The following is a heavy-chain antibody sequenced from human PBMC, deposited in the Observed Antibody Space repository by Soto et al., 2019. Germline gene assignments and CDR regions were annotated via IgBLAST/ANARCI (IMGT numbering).Heavy chain of an antibody. CDR2: IIPIFGTA. V-gene: IGHV1-69*13. CDR3: ARDHGYYYDSSAYFPFRY. D-gene: IGHD3-22*01. Sequence: SVKVSCKASGGTFSSYAISWVRQAPGQGLEWMGGIIPIFGTANYAQKFQGRVTITADESTSTAYMELSSLRSEDTAVYYCARDHGYYYDSSAYFPFRYWGQGTLVTVSS. CDR1: GGTFSSYA. J-gene: IGHJ4*02.